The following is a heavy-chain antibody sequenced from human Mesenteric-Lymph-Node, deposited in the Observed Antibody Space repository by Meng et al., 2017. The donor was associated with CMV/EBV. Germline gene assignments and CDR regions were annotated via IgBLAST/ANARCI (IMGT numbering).Heavy chain of an antibody. Sequence: SGFTFDDYTMHWVRQAPGKGLEWVSLISWDASSTFYADSVKGRFTVSRDNSKKSLYLQMNSLRTEDTALYYCTKGALVGPSDYFDSWGQGTLVTVSS. J-gene: IGHJ4*02. V-gene: IGHV3-43*01. D-gene: IGHD1-26*01. CDR1: GFTFDDYT. CDR2: ISWDASST. CDR3: TKGALVGPSDYFDS.